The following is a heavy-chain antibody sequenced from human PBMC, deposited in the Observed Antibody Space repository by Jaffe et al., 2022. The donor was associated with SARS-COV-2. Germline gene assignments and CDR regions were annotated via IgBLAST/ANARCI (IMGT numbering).Heavy chain of an antibody. CDR1: GGSFSGYY. CDR3: ARGYSSSWYGGGNAFDI. V-gene: IGHV4-34*01. J-gene: IGHJ3*02. CDR2: INHSGST. D-gene: IGHD6-13*01. Sequence: QVQLQQWGAGLLKPSETLSLTCAVYGGSFSGYYWSWIRQPPGKGLEWIGEINHSGSTNYNPSLKSRVTISVDTSKNQFSLKLSSVTAADTAVYYCARGYSSSWYGGGNAFDIWGQGTMVTVSS.